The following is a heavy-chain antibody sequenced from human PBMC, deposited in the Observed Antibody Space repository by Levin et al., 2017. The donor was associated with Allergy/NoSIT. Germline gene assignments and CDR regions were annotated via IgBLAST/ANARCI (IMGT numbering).Heavy chain of an antibody. J-gene: IGHJ5*02. CDR3: ARVRYSYGYHPGWFDP. V-gene: IGHV4-34*01. Sequence: SETLSLTCAVYGGSFSGYYWSWIRQPPGKGLEWIGEINHSGSTNYNPSLKSRVTISVDTSKNQFSLKLSSVTAADTAVYYCARVRYSYGYHPGWFDPWGQGTLVTVSS. CDR1: GGSFSGYY. D-gene: IGHD5-18*01. CDR2: INHSGST.